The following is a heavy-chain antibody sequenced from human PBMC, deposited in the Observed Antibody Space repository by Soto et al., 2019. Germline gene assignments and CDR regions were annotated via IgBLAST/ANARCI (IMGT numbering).Heavy chain of an antibody. J-gene: IGHJ4*02. V-gene: IGHV4-39*01. CDR1: GYSISNTGYY. CDR2: VYYSGDT. CDR3: ERRDWKFRAYYLDY. Sequence: SETLSLTCSVSGYSISNTGYYWGWLRQAPGKGLEYIASVYYSGDTYYNLSLKSRVSMSVDTSKNQFSLQLTSVSATDKAVYFCERRDWKFRAYYLDYWGQG. D-gene: IGHD1-1*01.